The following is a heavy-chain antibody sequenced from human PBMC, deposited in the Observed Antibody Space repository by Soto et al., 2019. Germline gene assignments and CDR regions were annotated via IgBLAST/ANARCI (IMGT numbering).Heavy chain of an antibody. Sequence: EVRLVESGGGLVQPGGSLRLSCAASRFTFSSYWMSWVRQAPGRGVEWVANIKEDGSDTYYEDSVKGRFTISRDNAKKSLYLQMNRLRAEDTAVYYCARGIDDNASFGMDVWGQGTTVTVSS. J-gene: IGHJ6*02. CDR1: RFTFSSYW. D-gene: IGHD1-1*01. CDR3: ARGIDDNASFGMDV. V-gene: IGHV3-7*01. CDR2: IKEDGSDT.